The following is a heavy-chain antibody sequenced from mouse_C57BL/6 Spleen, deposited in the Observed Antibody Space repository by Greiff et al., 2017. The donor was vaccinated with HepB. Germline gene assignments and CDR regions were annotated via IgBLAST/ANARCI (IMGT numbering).Heavy chain of an antibody. D-gene: IGHD1-1*01. CDR1: GYTFTSYG. Sequence: QVQLKESGAELARPGASVKLSCKASGYTFTSYGISWVKQRTGQGLEWIGEIYPRSGNTYYNEKFKGKATLTADKSSSTAYMELRSLTSEDSAVYFCARILCTTVVADAMDYWGQGTSVTVSS. V-gene: IGHV1-81*01. CDR2: IYPRSGNT. CDR3: ARILCTTVVADAMDY. J-gene: IGHJ4*01.